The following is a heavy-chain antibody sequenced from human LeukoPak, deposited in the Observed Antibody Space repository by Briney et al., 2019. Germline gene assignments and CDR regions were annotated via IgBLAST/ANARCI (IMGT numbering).Heavy chain of an antibody. D-gene: IGHD3-22*01. J-gene: IGHJ6*02. CDR1: GYTFSNYY. Sequence: ASVKVSCKASGYTFSNYYIHWVRQAPGQGLEWMGVNNPSGGRTTYAQKFQGRVTITADKSTSTAYMELSSLRSEDTAVYYCASYRYYDSSGYFIYGMDVWGQGTTVTVSS. V-gene: IGHV1-46*01. CDR3: ASYRYYDSSGYFIYGMDV. CDR2: NNPSGGRT.